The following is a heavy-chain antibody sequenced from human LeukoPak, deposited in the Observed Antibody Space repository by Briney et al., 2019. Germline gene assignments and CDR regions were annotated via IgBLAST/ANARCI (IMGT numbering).Heavy chain of an antibody. D-gene: IGHD3-16*01. J-gene: IGHJ4*02. Sequence: GGSLRLSCAASGFMFSDYYMVWIRQAPGKGLEWIAYISSGGDTFFYADSVKGRFTISRDNSGDSLYLQMNSLRAEDTAVYYCARGDGVYDYVWGRSYCGQGTLVTVSS. V-gene: IGHV3-11*01. CDR1: GFMFSDYY. CDR3: ARGDGVYDYVWGRSY. CDR2: ISSGGDTF.